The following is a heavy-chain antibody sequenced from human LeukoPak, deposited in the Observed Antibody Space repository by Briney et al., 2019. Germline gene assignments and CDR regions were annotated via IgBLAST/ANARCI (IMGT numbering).Heavy chain of an antibody. V-gene: IGHV3-21*01. CDR1: GFTFSSYS. CDR2: ISSNSNFI. Sequence: PGGSLRLSCAASGFTFSSYSMNWVRQAPGKGLEWVSSISSNSNFIYYADSVKGRFTISRDNPKNSLYLQMNSLRVEDTAVYYCARAELDIWGQGTMVTVSS. J-gene: IGHJ3*02. CDR3: ARAELDI.